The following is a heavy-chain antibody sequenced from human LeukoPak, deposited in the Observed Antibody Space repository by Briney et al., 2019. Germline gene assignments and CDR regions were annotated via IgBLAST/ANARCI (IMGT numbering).Heavy chain of an antibody. V-gene: IGHV3-23*01. CDR2: ISGSGGST. Sequence: PGGSLRLSCAASGFTFSSYAMSWVRQAPGKGLEWVSAISGSGGSTYYADSVKGRFTISRDNSKNTLYLQMNSLRAEDTAVYYCAKQERWLQTPKSIDYWGQGTLVTVSS. D-gene: IGHD5-24*01. CDR1: GFTFSSYA. J-gene: IGHJ4*02. CDR3: AKQERWLQTPKSIDY.